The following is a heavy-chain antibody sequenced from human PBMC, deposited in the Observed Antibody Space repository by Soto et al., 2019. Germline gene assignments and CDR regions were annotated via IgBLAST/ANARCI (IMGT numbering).Heavy chain of an antibody. V-gene: IGHV4-34*01. CDR3: ARGRGDDILTGYYRFDY. CDR2: INHSGST. J-gene: IGHJ4*02. D-gene: IGHD3-9*01. CDR1: GGSFSGYY. Sequence: SETLSLTCAVYGGSFSGYYWSWIRQPPGKGLEWIGEINHSGSTNYNPSLKSRVTISVDTSKNQFSLKLSSVTAADTAVYYCARGRGDDILTGYYRFDYWGQGTLVTVSS.